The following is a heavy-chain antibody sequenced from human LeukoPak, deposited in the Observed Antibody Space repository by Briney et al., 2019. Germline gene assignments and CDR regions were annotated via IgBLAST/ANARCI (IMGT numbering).Heavy chain of an antibody. Sequence: SETLSLTCTVFGSMSNHFWSWIRQPAGKGLEWIGRIYTSGSTNYNPSLKSRVTMSVDTSKNQFSLKLSSVTAADTAVYYCARVSDYFGASGDWFDPWGQGTLVTVSS. V-gene: IGHV4-4*07. CDR2: IYTSGST. J-gene: IGHJ5*02. CDR1: GSMSNHF. D-gene: IGHD2/OR15-2a*01. CDR3: ARVSDYFGASGDWFDP.